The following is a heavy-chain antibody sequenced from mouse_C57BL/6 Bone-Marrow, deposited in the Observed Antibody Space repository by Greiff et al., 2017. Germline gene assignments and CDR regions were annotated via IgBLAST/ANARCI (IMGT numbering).Heavy chain of an antibody. CDR3: ARDGSSERGFDV. CDR1: GFTFSDFY. D-gene: IGHD1-1*01. Sequence: EVKLVESGGGLVQSGRSLRLSCATSGFTFSDFYMEWVRQAPGQGLEWIAASRNKANDYTTEYSASVKGRFIVSRDTSQSILYLQMNALRAEDTAIYDCARDGSSERGFDVWGTGTTVTVSS. CDR2: SRNKANDYTT. V-gene: IGHV7-1*01. J-gene: IGHJ1*03.